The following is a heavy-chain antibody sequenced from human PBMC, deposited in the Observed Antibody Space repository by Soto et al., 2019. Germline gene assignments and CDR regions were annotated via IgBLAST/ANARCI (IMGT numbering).Heavy chain of an antibody. D-gene: IGHD6-13*01. CDR1: GGSVSSASYY. CDR3: ARAGQHLYFES. J-gene: IGHJ4*02. Sequence: PSETLSLTRTVSGGSVSSASYYWSWIRHPPGKGLEWIGYVYYTGSTNYNPSLKSRVTISVDTFKNQFSLKLTSVTAADTAMYYCARAGQHLYFESWGKGNMVTVSS. CDR2: VYYTGST. V-gene: IGHV4-61*01.